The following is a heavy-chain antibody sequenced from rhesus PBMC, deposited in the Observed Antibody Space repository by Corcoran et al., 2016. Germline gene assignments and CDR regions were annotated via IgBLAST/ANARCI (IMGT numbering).Heavy chain of an antibody. CDR1: GYSISYGYG. V-gene: IGHV4-127*01. J-gene: IGHJ6*01. CDR2: TGGSGCST. CDR3: ARVTGYTRGWDGAYGLDS. D-gene: IGHD6-31*01. Sequence: QVQMQESGPGLVKPSETLSLTCGVSGYSISYGYGWSWIRQPPGKGLEWVGATGGSGCSTNHHPSLKSRVTISKDTTKNLYSLTLTSVTAADTAVYYCARVTGYTRGWDGAYGLDSWGQGVVVIVSS.